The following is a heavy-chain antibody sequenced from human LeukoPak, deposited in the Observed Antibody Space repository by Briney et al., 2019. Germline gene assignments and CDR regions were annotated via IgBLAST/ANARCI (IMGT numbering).Heavy chain of an antibody. CDR1: GYTFTSYG. Sequence: ASVKVSCKASGYTFTSYGISWVRQAPGQGLEWMGWISAYNGNTNYAQKLQGRVTITTDTSTSTAYMELRSLRSDDTAVYYCARISPMTTFPKYYYYMDVWGKGTTVTVSS. J-gene: IGHJ6*03. V-gene: IGHV1-18*01. CDR3: ARISPMTTFPKYYYYMDV. CDR2: ISAYNGNT. D-gene: IGHD3-16*01.